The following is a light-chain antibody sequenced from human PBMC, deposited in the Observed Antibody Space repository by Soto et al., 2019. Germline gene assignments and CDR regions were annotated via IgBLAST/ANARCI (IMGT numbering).Light chain of an antibody. CDR2: GAS. V-gene: IGKV3-20*01. Sequence: EIVLTQSPGTLSFSPGERATLSGRASQSVSSTSLAWYQQKPGQAPRLLIYGASNRATGIPDRFSGSGSGTDFTLTISRLEPEDFAVYYCQQYDGSPPWTFGLGTKV. CDR1: QSVSSTS. CDR3: QQYDGSPPWT. J-gene: IGKJ1*01.